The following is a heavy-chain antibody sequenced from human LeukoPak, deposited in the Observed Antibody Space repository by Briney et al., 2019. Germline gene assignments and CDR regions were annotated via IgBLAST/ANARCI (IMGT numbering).Heavy chain of an antibody. CDR2: IYYSGST. CDR1: GGSISSYY. CDR3: TRGSIAYYYMDV. J-gene: IGHJ6*03. V-gene: IGHV4-59*01. D-gene: IGHD3-22*01. Sequence: SETLSLTCTVSGGSISSYYWSWIRQPPGKGLEGMGHIYYSGSTNYNPSLTSRVTISVDTSKNQFSLKLSSVTAADTAVYYCTRGSIAYYYMDVWGKGTTVTISS.